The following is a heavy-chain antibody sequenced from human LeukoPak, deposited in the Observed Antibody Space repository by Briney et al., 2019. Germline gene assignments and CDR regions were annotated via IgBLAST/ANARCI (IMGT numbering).Heavy chain of an antibody. J-gene: IGHJ4*02. D-gene: IGHD5-24*01. V-gene: IGHV4-59*01. Sequence: SETLSLTCTVSGGSISSYYWSWIRQPPGKGLEWIGYIYYSGSTNYNPSLKSRVTISVDTSRNQFSLKLSSVTAADTAVYYCARIGRDGYNLGYWGQGTLVTVSS. CDR1: GGSISSYY. CDR2: IYYSGST. CDR3: ARIGRDGYNLGY.